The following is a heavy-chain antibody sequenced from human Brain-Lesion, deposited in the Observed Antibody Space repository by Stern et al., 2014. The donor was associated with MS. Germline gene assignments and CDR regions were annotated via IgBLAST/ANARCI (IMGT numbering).Heavy chain of an antibody. J-gene: IGHJ5*02. Sequence: QVQLVESGPGLVKPSETLSLTCTVAGGSVSSTSYAWAWIRQPPGKGLEWIGTIYYSGNTYYSPSLKSRLTISLDTSKNQFSLHRRLLTAADTAVYYCAGEEDIRYCSGGSCTGNWFDPWGQGTLVTVSS. V-gene: IGHV4-39*01. CDR1: GGSVSSTSYA. CDR2: IYYSGNT. CDR3: AGEEDIRYCSGGSCTGNWFDP. D-gene: IGHD2-15*01.